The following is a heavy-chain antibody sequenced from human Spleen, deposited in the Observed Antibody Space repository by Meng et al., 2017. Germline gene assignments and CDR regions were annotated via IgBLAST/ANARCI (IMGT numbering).Heavy chain of an antibody. Sequence: LSLTCVASGFTFSTYAMTWVRQAPGKGLEWVSAISGNGDSTYYADSVKGRFTISRDNSKNTVFLQMNSLRAEDTAVYYCAKAPKWDSTSWGQGTLVTVSS. J-gene: IGHJ5*02. CDR1: GFTFSTYA. V-gene: IGHV3-23*01. D-gene: IGHD1-26*01. CDR2: ISGNGDST. CDR3: AKAPKWDSTS.